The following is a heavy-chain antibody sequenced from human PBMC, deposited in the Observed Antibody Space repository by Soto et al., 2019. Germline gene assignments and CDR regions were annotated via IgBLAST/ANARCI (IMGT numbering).Heavy chain of an antibody. V-gene: IGHV3-23*01. J-gene: IGHJ6*03. CDR2: ISGSGGST. CDR1: GFTFSSYA. Sequence: HPGGSLRLSCAASGFTFSSYAMSWVRQAPGKGLEWVSAISGSGGSTYYADSVKGRFTISRDNSKNTLYLQMNSLRAEDTAVYYCAKEAIVVVVAATWPYYYYYMDVWGKGTTVTVSS. D-gene: IGHD2-15*01. CDR3: AKEAIVVVVAATWPYYYYYMDV.